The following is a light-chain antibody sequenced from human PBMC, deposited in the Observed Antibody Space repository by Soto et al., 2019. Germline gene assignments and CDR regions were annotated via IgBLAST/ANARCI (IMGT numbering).Light chain of an antibody. CDR1: SSDIGGYSS. V-gene: IGLV2-14*01. CDR3: CSYTSNYTYV. CDR2: DVS. Sequence: QSVLTRPASVSGSPGQSITISCTGTSSDIGGYSSVSWYQHHPGRAPKLMIYDVSDRPSGVSTRFSGSKSGNTASLTISGLQAEDEADYYCCSYTSNYTYVFGTGTKVTVL. J-gene: IGLJ1*01.